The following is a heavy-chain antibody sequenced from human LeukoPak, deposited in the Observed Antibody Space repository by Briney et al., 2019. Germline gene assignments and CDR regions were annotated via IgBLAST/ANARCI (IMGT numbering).Heavy chain of an antibody. V-gene: IGHV1-2*02. J-gene: IGHJ6*01. CDR1: GYIFTGYD. Sequence: GASVKVSCEASGYIFTGYDMHWVRQAPGQGLEWMGGINRKSGGTNYAQKFQGRVTMHRDTAISTAHMELSRLKAEDTAVYYCARDGGIVVVPAAFNNCYYGIHGWGQPTT. CDR3: ARDGGIVVVPAAFNNCYYGIHG. D-gene: IGHD2-2*01. CDR2: INRKSGGT.